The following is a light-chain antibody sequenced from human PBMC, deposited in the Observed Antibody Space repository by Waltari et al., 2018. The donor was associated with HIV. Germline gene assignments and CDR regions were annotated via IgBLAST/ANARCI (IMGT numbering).Light chain of an antibody. CDR3: QVWDSSGDHSYVV. V-gene: IGLV3-21*04. Sequence: SYVLTQPPSVSVAPGKTARITCGGNTIGSKSVHWYQQKQGQAHVLVIYDDSDRPSGIPERFSGSNSGNTATLTISRVEAGDEADYYCQVWDSSGDHSYVVFGGGTKLTVL. J-gene: IGLJ2*01. CDR2: DDS. CDR1: TIGSKS.